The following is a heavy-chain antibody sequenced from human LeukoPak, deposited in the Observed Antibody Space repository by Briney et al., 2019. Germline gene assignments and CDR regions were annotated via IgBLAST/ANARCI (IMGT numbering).Heavy chain of an antibody. CDR2: INPSGGST. V-gene: IGHV1-46*01. J-gene: IGHJ6*02. Sequence: GASVKVSCKASGYTFTSYYMHWVRQAPGQGLEWMGIINPSGGSTSYAQKFQGRVTMTRDTSTSTVYMELSSLRSEDTAVYYCARGGSPGGPKCYYYYGMDVWGQGTTVTVSS. CDR3: ARGGSPGGPKCYYYYGMDV. D-gene: IGHD3-10*01. CDR1: GYTFTSYY.